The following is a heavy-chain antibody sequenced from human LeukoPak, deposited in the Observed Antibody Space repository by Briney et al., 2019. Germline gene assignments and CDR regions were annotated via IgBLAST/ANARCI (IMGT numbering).Heavy chain of an antibody. CDR2: IIPIFGTA. D-gene: IGHD2-8*01. Sequence: LVKVSCKASGGTFSSYAISWVRQAPGQGLEWMGGIIPIFGTANYAQKFQGRVTITTDESTSTAYMELSSLRSEDTAVYYCASANGYAVYYYYYMDVWGKGTTVTVSS. V-gene: IGHV1-69*05. CDR1: GGTFSSYA. CDR3: ASANGYAVYYYYYMDV. J-gene: IGHJ6*03.